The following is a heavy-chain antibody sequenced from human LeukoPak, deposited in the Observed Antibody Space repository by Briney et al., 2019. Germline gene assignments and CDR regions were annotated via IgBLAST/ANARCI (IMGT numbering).Heavy chain of an antibody. CDR2: IHYTGST. CDR1: GGSIRSYY. CDR3: ARHSSSWYPDY. Sequence: SETLSLTCTVSGGSIRSYYWSWIRQPPGKGLEWIGYIHYTGSTNYNPSLKSRVTISVDTSKNQFSLQLSSVTATDTAVYFCARHSSSWYPDYWGQGTLVTVSS. J-gene: IGHJ4*02. D-gene: IGHD6-13*01. V-gene: IGHV4-59*08.